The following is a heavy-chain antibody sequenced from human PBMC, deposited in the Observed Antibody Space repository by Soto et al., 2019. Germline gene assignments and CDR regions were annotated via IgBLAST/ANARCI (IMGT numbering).Heavy chain of an antibody. V-gene: IGHV4-30-4*01. CDR1: GDSVSGGDSY. J-gene: IGHJ4*02. CDR2: TSFSGYT. CDR3: VRGGNPYHYATSGPGTFDK. Sequence: QVQLQESGPGLVKPSQTLSLTCTVSGDSVSGGDSYWSWIRQPPGKALEWIGYTSFSGYTSYTPALKSRVTISVEMSKSQFSLRLTSVTAEDTAIYYCVRGGNPYHYATSGPGTFDKWGQGTLVSVSS. D-gene: IGHD3-22*01.